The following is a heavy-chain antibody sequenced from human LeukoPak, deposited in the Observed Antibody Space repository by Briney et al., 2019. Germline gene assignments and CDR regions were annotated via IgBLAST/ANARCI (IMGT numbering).Heavy chain of an antibody. CDR3: AREADDFWSGLTYYYYGMDV. CDR1: GFTFSSYA. V-gene: IGHV3-48*03. CDR2: ISSSGSTI. D-gene: IGHD3-3*01. J-gene: IGHJ6*02. Sequence: GGSLRLSCAASGFTFSSYAMSWVRQAPGKGLEWVSYISSSGSTIYYADSVKGRFTISRDNAKNSLYLQMNSLRAEDTAVYYCAREADDFWSGLTYYYYGMDVWGQGTTVTVSS.